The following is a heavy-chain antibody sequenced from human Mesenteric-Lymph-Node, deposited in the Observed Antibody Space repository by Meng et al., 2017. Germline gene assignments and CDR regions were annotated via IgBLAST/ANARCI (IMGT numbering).Heavy chain of an antibody. V-gene: IGHV3-23*01. CDR1: GLTFKNYV. CDR2: ISASANYI. CDR3: AKESGYASGWDHLDF. D-gene: IGHD6-19*01. J-gene: IGHJ4*03. Sequence: GESLKISCAASGLTFKNYVMNWVRQAPGKGLEWVSAISASANYIYYADSVKGRFTISRDNSKHALYLEISNLKVEDTAVYYCAKESGYASGWDHLDFWGQGTLVTVSS.